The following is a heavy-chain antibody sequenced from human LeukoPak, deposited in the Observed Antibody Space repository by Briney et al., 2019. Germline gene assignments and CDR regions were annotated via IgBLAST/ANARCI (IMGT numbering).Heavy chain of an antibody. CDR3: AKDQSYSSSWPYYYYYMDV. J-gene: IGHJ6*03. CDR2: ISGSGGST. D-gene: IGHD6-13*01. Sequence: GGSLRLSCAASGFTFSSYGMSWVRQAPGKGLEWVSAISGSGGSTYYADSVKGRFTISRDNSKNTLYLQMNSLRAEDTAVYYCAKDQSYSSSWPYYYYYMDVWGKGTTVTISS. V-gene: IGHV3-23*01. CDR1: GFTFSSYG.